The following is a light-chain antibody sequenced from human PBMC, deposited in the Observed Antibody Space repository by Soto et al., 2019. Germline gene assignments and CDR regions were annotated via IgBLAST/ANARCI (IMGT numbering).Light chain of an antibody. CDR2: EVS. CDR1: SSDVGGYNY. CDR3: SSLAGNNNVV. J-gene: IGLJ2*01. V-gene: IGLV2-8*01. Sequence: QSALTQPPSASGSPGQSVTISCTGTSSDVGGYNYVSCYQQHPGKAPKLMISEVSKPPSVVPDRFSGCMSGNTASLTVSGRQAEDWADYYCSSLAGNNNVVFGGGTKVTVL.